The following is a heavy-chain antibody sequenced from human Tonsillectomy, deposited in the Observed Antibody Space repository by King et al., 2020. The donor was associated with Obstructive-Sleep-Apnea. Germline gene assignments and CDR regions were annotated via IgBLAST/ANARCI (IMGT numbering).Heavy chain of an antibody. CDR2: TYYSGST. CDR3: ARLRSGSPPY. V-gene: IGHV4-31*03. J-gene: IGHJ4*02. Sequence: VQLQESGPGLVKPSQTLSLTCTVSGGSISSGGYYWSWIRQHPGKGLEWIGYTYYSGSTYYNPSHKSRVTISVDTSKNQFSLKLCAVTAADTAVYYCARLRSGSPPYWGQGTLVTVSS. CDR1: GGSISSGGYY. D-gene: IGHD3-10*02.